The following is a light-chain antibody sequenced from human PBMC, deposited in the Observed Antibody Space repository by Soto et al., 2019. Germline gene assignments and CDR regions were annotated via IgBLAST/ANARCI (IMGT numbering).Light chain of an antibody. CDR2: AAS. Sequence: DIQMTQSPSSLSASVGDRVTITCRASQGIRHYIAWYQQKPGKAPRLLIYAASTLHSGVPARFSGSGSGTDFTLTINSRQPEDVAAYSCQKYSSVPLFGPGTKVDIK. CDR3: QKYSSVPL. CDR1: QGIRHY. J-gene: IGKJ3*01. V-gene: IGKV1-27*01.